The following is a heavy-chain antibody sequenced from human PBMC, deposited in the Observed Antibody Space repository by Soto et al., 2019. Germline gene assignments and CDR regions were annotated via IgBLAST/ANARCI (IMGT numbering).Heavy chain of an antibody. D-gene: IGHD2-2*01. Sequence: QVQLQQWGAGLLKPSETLSLTCAVYGGSFSGYYWSWLRQPPGKGLEWIGEINHSGSTNYNPSLKSRVTRSVDTAKNQFSLKLSSVTAADTAVYHCAGELSSTSCYSADCGMDVWGQGTTVTVSS. J-gene: IGHJ6*02. CDR3: AGELSSTSCYSADCGMDV. V-gene: IGHV4-34*01. CDR2: INHSGST. CDR1: GGSFSGYY.